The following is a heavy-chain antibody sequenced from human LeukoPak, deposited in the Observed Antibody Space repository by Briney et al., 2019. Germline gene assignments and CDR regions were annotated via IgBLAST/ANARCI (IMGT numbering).Heavy chain of an antibody. J-gene: IGHJ1*01. Sequence: GGSLRLSCAASGFTFSSYAMSWVRQAPGKGLEWVSAISGSGGSTYYADSVKGRFTISRDNSKNTLYLQMNSLRAEDTAVYYRAKRDCSSTSCPSYFQHWGQGTLVTVSS. CDR1: GFTFSSYA. D-gene: IGHD2-2*01. CDR3: AKRDCSSTSCPSYFQH. V-gene: IGHV3-23*01. CDR2: ISGSGGST.